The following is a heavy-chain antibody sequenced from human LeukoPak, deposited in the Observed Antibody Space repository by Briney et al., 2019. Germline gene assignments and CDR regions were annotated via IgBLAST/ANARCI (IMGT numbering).Heavy chain of an antibody. CDR1: GYTFTGYY. CDR3: AREGSSSHGSYYYYYMDV. Sequence: VASVKVSCKASGYTFTGYYMHWVRQAPGQGLEWMGWINPNSGGTNYAQKFQGRVTMTRDTSISTAYMELSRLRSDDTAVYYCAREGSSSHGSYYYYYMDVWGKGTTVTVSS. J-gene: IGHJ6*03. CDR2: INPNSGGT. V-gene: IGHV1-2*02. D-gene: IGHD6-6*01.